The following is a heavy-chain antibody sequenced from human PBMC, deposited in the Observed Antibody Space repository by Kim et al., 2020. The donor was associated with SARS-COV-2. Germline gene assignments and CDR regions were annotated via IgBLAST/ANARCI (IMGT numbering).Heavy chain of an antibody. V-gene: IGHV4-59*09. CDR3: ARGTSYYYGSGSYLHY. J-gene: IGHJ4*02. D-gene: IGHD3-10*01. Sequence: PSRKSRVTISVDTSKNQFSLKLSSVTAADTAVYYCARGTSYYYGSGSYLHYWGQGTLVTVSS.